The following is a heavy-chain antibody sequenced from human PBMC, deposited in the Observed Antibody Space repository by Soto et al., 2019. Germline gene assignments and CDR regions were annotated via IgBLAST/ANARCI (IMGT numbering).Heavy chain of an antibody. CDR2: IIPIFGTA. V-gene: IGHV1-69*13. D-gene: IGHD3-3*01. CDR3: ARGGVFGVLISNWFDP. Sequence: GASVKVSCKASGGTFSSYAISWVRQAPGQGLEWMGGIIPIFGTANYAQKFQGRVTITADESTSTAYMELSSLRSEDTAVYYCARGGVFGVLISNWFDPWGQGTLVTVSS. CDR1: GGTFSSYA. J-gene: IGHJ5*02.